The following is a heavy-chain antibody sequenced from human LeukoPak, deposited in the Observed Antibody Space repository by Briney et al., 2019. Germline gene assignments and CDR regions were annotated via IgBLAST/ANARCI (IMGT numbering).Heavy chain of an antibody. Sequence: SQTLSLTCTVSGGSISSGSYYWSWIRQPAGKGLEWIGRIYTSGSTNYNPSLRSRVTISVDTSKNQFSLKLSSVTAADTAVYYCARGYCSGGSCYRPRYDAFDIWGQGTMVTVSS. V-gene: IGHV4-61*02. CDR3: ARGYCSGGSCYRPRYDAFDI. J-gene: IGHJ3*02. CDR2: IYTSGST. D-gene: IGHD2-15*01. CDR1: GGSISSGSYY.